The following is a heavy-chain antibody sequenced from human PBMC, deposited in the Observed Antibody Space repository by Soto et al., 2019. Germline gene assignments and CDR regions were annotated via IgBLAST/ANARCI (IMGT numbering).Heavy chain of an antibody. D-gene: IGHD3-10*01. V-gene: IGHV1-8*02. CDR1: GYTFNNYD. Sequence: ASVKVSCKASGYTFNNYDIHWVRQAPGHGLEWMGWMNPNSGNTGYAQNFRGRVTMTQNTAIGTAYMELSSLRSDDSATYYCTRAYGAETFDFWGQGTRVTVSS. CDR3: TRAYGAETFDF. CDR2: MNPNSGNT. J-gene: IGHJ5*01.